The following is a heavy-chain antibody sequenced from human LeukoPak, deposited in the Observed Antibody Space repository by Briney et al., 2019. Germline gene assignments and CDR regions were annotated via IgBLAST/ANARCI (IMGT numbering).Heavy chain of an antibody. V-gene: IGHV4-61*02. Sequence: PSQTLSLTCTVSGGSISSGSYYWIWIRQPAGKGLEWIGRIYTSGSTNYNPSLKSRVTISVDTSKNQFSLKLSSVTAADTAVYYCARGSFFDYYDSSGYPDYWGQGTLVTVSS. CDR3: ARGSFFDYYDSSGYPDY. CDR1: GGSISSGSYY. D-gene: IGHD3-22*01. CDR2: IYTSGST. J-gene: IGHJ4*02.